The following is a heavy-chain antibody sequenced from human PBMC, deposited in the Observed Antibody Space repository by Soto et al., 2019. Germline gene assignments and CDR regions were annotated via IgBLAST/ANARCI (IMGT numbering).Heavy chain of an antibody. J-gene: IGHJ4*02. D-gene: IGHD6-13*01. CDR3: ARTFSSTWLVARY. CDR1: GFTFSSHS. V-gene: IGHV3-30-3*01. Sequence: QLRLVQSGGGVVQPGRSLRLSCTTSGFTFSSHSLHWVRQAPGKGLEWVALISYDGSNQYYADSVKGRFTVSRDDSKSTLFLQMTSLTAEDTAVYYCARTFSSTWLVARYWGQGTLVTVSS. CDR2: ISYDGSNQ.